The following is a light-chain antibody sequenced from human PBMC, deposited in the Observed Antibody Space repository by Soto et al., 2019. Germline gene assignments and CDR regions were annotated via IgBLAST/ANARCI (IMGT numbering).Light chain of an antibody. CDR3: QQTSSIPPFT. CDR1: QDISRW. CDR2: AAS. Sequence: DIQMTQSPPSVSASVGDRVTITCRATQDISRWVAWYQHNPGKAPRLLIYAASSLENGVPSRFSGSGSGTEFTRTISSLQPEDFATYYCQQTSSIPPFTFDPGTKVDIK. J-gene: IGKJ3*01. V-gene: IGKV1D-12*01.